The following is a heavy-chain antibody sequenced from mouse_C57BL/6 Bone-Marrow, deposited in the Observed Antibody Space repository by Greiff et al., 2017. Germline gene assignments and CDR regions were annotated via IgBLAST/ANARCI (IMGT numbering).Heavy chain of an antibody. CDR1: GYTFTSYG. CDR3: ARRSTTVNY. V-gene: IGHV1-81*01. CDR2: IYPRSGNT. Sequence: QVQLKESGAELARPGASVKLSCKASGYTFTSYGLSWVKQRTGQGLEWIGAIYPRSGNTYYNEKFKGKATLTADKSSSTAYMELRSLTSEDSAVYFCARRSTTVNYWGQGTTLTVSS. D-gene: IGHD1-1*01. J-gene: IGHJ2*01.